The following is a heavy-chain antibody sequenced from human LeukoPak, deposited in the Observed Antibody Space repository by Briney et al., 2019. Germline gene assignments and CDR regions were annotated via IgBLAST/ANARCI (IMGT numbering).Heavy chain of an antibody. Sequence: GASVKVSCKASGYTFTGYYMHWVRQAPGRGLEWMGWINPNSGGTNYAQKFQGRVTMTRDTSISTAYMELSRLRSDDTAVYYCAREWENYYGSGSYYYYMDVWGKGTTVTISS. D-gene: IGHD3-10*01. CDR1: GYTFTGYY. J-gene: IGHJ6*03. V-gene: IGHV1-2*02. CDR2: INPNSGGT. CDR3: AREWENYYGSGSYYYYMDV.